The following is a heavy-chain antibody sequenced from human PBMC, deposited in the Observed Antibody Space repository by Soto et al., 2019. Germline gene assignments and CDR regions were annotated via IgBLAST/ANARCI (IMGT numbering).Heavy chain of an antibody. CDR2: TRNKADSYTT. V-gene: IGHV3-72*01. J-gene: IGHJ4*02. CDR3: TRRWGYSSGHPAPFDY. D-gene: IGHD6-25*01. CDR1: GFTFSDHY. Sequence: GGSLRLSCAASGFTFSDHYMDWVRQAPGKGLEWVGRTRNKADSYTTEYAASVKGRFTISRDDSKNSLYLQMNSLKTEDTAVYYFTRRWGYSSGHPAPFDYWGQGTLVTVAS.